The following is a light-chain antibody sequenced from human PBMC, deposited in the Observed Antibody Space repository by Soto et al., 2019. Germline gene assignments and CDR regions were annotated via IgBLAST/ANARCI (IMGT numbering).Light chain of an antibody. CDR3: QQYHTYWWS. CDR1: QDIDTW. CDR2: QAS. Sequence: DIQMTQSPSTLSASVGDRVTITCRASQDIDTWLAWYQQRPGKVPKLLISQASTLESGVPSRFSGSGSGTEFTLIISSLQPDDFATYFCQQYHTYWWSSGPGSKVYIK. V-gene: IGKV1-5*03. J-gene: IGKJ1*01.